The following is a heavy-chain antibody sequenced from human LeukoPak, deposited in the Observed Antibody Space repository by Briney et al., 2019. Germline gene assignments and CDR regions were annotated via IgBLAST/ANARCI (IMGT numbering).Heavy chain of an antibody. J-gene: IGHJ4*02. CDR1: GFIFSSYS. Sequence: GGSLRLSCAASGFIFSSYSMNWVRQAPGKGLEWVSYISSSSSTIYYADSVKGRFTISRDNAKNSLYLQMNSLRADDTAVYYCARHHCSSTSCYPGVDYWGREPWSPSPQ. V-gene: IGHV3-48*01. D-gene: IGHD2-2*01. CDR3: ARHHCSSTSCYPGVDY. CDR2: ISSSSSTI.